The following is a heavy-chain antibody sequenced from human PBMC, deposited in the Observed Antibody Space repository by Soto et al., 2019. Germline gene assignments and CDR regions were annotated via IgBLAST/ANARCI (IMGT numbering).Heavy chain of an antibody. D-gene: IGHD1-26*01. Sequence: QVQLVESGGGVVQPGTSLRLSCAASGFTFSGHAMHWVRQAPGKGLDWVAAISNDGTYRVYADSVKGRFTMSRDNSKIRVHWKRDSLRFENTAVYKWGRDSAVGGTGGTFDSGGQGTQATVSS. CDR2: ISNDGTYR. CDR1: GFTFSGHA. V-gene: IGHV3-30-3*01. J-gene: IGHJ4*02. CDR3: GRDSAVGGTGGTFDS.